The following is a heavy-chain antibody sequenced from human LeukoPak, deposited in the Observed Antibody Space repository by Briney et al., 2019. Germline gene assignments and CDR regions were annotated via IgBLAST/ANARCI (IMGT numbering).Heavy chain of an antibody. Sequence: GGSLRLSCAASGFIFNKYWMTWVRQAPGEAPVWVANIKQNGGEIHYLDSVKGRFTISRDDAKNSLHLQMNSLRVEDTARYFCARDLPFDLWGQGTLVTVSS. CDR2: IKQNGGEI. CDR3: ARDLPFDL. CDR1: GFIFNKYW. V-gene: IGHV3-7*03. J-gene: IGHJ4*02.